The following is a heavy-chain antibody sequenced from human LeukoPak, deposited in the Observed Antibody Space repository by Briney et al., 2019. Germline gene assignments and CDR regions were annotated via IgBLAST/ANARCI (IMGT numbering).Heavy chain of an antibody. Sequence: GGSLRLSCAASGFTFSTYTMSWVRQAPGKGLEWVSAISGSNGNTYYADSVKGRFTISRDDSKSTLFLQMHSLRADDTAVYHCAKDLYTNTWGWFDPWGQGTQVTVSS. CDR2: ISGSNGNT. J-gene: IGHJ5*02. D-gene: IGHD3-16*01. CDR1: GFTFSTYT. V-gene: IGHV3-23*01. CDR3: AKDLYTNTWGWFDP.